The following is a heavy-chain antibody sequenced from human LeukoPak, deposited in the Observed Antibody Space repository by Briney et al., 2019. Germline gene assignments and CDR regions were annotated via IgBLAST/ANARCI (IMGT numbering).Heavy chain of an antibody. Sequence: ASVKVSCKASGGTFSSYAISWVRQAPGQGLEWMGGIIPIFGTANYAQKFQGRVTITADESTSTAYMELSSLRSEDTAVYYCARGSRTSNVLRFLEWLSPSGSYWIFDYWGQGTLVTVSS. CDR3: ARGSRTSNVLRFLEWLSPSGSYWIFDY. CDR2: IIPIFGTA. V-gene: IGHV1-69*13. CDR1: GGTFSSYA. D-gene: IGHD3-3*01. J-gene: IGHJ4*02.